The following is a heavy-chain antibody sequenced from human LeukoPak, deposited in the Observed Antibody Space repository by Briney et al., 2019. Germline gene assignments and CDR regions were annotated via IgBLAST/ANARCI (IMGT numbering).Heavy chain of an antibody. CDR1: GYSISSGYY. CDR3: ARLRVVTEAFDI. J-gene: IGHJ3*02. Sequence: SETLSLTCAVSGYSISSGYYWGWIRQPPGKGLEWIGSIYHSGSTYYNPSLKSRVTISVDMSKNQFSLKLSSVTAADTAVYYCARLRVVTEAFDIWGQGTMVTVSS. V-gene: IGHV4-38-2*01. D-gene: IGHD4-23*01. CDR2: IYHSGST.